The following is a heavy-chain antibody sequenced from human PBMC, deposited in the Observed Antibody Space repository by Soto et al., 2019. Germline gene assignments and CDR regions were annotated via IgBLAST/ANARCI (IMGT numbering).Heavy chain of an antibody. CDR3: ASDGSSTANWLDP. D-gene: IGHD2-2*01. CDR1: GASLHVGGYY. V-gene: IGHV4-31*03. CDR2: IYYTGVT. Sequence: SETLSLTCTVSGASLHVGGYYWTWIRQNPGKGLGWIGYIYYTGVTYYNPSLGSRVNISVDTSKNQFSLELTSVTAADTAVYYCASDGSSTANWLDPWGQGLLVTVSS. J-gene: IGHJ5*02.